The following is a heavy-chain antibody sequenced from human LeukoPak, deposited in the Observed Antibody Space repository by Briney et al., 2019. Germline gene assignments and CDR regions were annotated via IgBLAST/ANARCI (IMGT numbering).Heavy chain of an antibody. V-gene: IGHV3-30*18. CDR3: AKVWGFGDYSSSWYEGDY. Sequence: GGSLRLSCAASGFTFSSYGMHWVRQAPGKGLEWVAVISYDGSNKYYADSVKGRFTISRDNSKNTLYLQMNSLRAEDTAVYYCAKVWGFGDYSSSWYEGDYWGQGTLVTVSS. CDR2: ISYDGSNK. CDR1: GFTFSSYG. D-gene: IGHD6-13*01. J-gene: IGHJ4*02.